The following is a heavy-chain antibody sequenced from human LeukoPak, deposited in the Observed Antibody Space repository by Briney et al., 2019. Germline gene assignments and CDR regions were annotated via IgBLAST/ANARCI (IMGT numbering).Heavy chain of an antibody. J-gene: IGHJ4*02. D-gene: IGHD4-11*01. CDR2: ISSSRT. V-gene: IGHV3-21*01. CDR1: GFTFSTYS. Sequence: GGSLRLSCAASGFTFSTYSMNWVRQAPGKGLEWVSSISSSRTHYADSVKGRFTISRDNAKSSLYLQMNSLRAEDTAMYYCARDLYSDYSIDYWGQGALVTVST. CDR3: ARDLYSDYSIDY.